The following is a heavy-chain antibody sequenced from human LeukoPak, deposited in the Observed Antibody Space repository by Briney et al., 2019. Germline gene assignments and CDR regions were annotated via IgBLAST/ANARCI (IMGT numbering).Heavy chain of an antibody. CDR3: ARERVVGALSSALDY. CDR1: GYTFSGYY. V-gene: IGHV1-2*02. J-gene: IGHJ4*02. CDR2: INPNSGGT. D-gene: IGHD1-26*01. Sequence: ASVKVSCKASGYTFSGYYMHWVRQAPGQGLERLGWINPNSGGTNYAQKFQGRVTMTRDTSIRKAYMELSRLRSDDTAVYYCARERVVGALSSALDYWGQGTLVTVSS.